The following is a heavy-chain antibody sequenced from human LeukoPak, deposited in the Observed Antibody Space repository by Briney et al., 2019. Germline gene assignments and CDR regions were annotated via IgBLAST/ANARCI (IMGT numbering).Heavy chain of an antibody. Sequence: RGSLRLSCAASGFTFSSYDMHWVRQATGKGLEWVSGIGTAGDTYYPDSVKGRFTISRENAKNSLYLQMNSLRAEDTAVYYCARVSSTSCFDYWGQGTLVTVSS. CDR1: GFTFSSYD. CDR2: IGTAGDT. J-gene: IGHJ4*02. CDR3: ARVSSTSCFDY. D-gene: IGHD2-2*01. V-gene: IGHV3-13*04.